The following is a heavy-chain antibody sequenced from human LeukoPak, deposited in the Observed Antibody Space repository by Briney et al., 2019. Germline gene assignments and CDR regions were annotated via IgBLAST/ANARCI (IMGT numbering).Heavy chain of an antibody. V-gene: IGHV4-39*07. Sequence: SETLSLTCSVSGGSIGRGSYYWGWIRQSPGKGLEWIGSIYYSGSTNYNPSLKSRVTISVDTSKNQFSLKLTSVTAADTAVYYCTREVRSAWASFDPWGQGTLVIVSS. CDR3: TREVRSAWASFDP. D-gene: IGHD1-26*01. CDR1: GGSIGRGSYY. J-gene: IGHJ5*02. CDR2: IYYSGST.